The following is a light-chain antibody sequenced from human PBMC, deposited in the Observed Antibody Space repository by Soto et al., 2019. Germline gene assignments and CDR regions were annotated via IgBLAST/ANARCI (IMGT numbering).Light chain of an antibody. J-gene: IGKJ1*01. CDR2: DAS. V-gene: IGKV1-5*01. Sequence: DIQMTQSPSTLSASLGDRVTITCRASQSISSWLAWYQQKPGKAPKLLIYDASSLQSGVPSRFSGSGSGTEFTLTISSLQPDDFAPYYCQQYNSYPRTFGQGTKVDIK. CDR3: QQYNSYPRT. CDR1: QSISSW.